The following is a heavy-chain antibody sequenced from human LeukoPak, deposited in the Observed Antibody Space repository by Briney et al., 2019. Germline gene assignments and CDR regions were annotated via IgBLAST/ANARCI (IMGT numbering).Heavy chain of an antibody. V-gene: IGHV3-23*01. D-gene: IGHD5-18*01. Sequence: PGGSLRLSCAASGFTFSSYAMSWVRQAPGKGLEGVSAIIGGGGSTYYADSVKCRFTISRDNYKNTLYMQMNSLGAEDTAVYYCAKAGYSYGYFDYWGQGTLVTVSS. J-gene: IGHJ4*02. CDR1: GFTFSSYA. CDR3: AKAGYSYGYFDY. CDR2: IIGGGGST.